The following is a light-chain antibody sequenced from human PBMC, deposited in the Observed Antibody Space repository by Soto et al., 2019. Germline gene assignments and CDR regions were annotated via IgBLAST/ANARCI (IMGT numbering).Light chain of an antibody. Sequence: EIVVTQSPATLSLSPWEGATLSCRASQTVSNFLAWYQQKPGQAPRLLIYDASKRATGIPARFSGSGSGTDFTLTISSLEPEDFAVYYCQQRYNWPLTFGGGTKVDIK. J-gene: IGKJ4*01. CDR1: QTVSNF. CDR2: DAS. V-gene: IGKV3-11*01. CDR3: QQRYNWPLT.